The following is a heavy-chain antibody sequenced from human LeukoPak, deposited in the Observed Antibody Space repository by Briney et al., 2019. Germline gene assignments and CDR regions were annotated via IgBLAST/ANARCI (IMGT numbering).Heavy chain of an antibody. D-gene: IGHD6-13*01. CDR2: INWNGGST. CDR3: ARGGYTVDYYYMDV. Sequence: RAGGSLRLSCAASGFTFDDYGMSWVRQAPGKGLEWVSGINWNGGSTGYADSAKGRFTISRDNAKNSLYLQMNSLRAEDTALYYCARGGYTVDYYYMDVWGKGTTVTVSS. V-gene: IGHV3-20*04. J-gene: IGHJ6*03. CDR1: GFTFDDYG.